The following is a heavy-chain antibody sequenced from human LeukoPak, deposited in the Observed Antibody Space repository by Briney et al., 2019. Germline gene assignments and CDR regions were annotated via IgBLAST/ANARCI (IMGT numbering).Heavy chain of an antibody. D-gene: IGHD2-15*01. J-gene: IGHJ4*02. CDR2: IYYSGST. CDR1: GGSISSGAYY. CDR3: ARGGAPVVD. Sequence: PSQTLSLTCTVSGGSISSGAYYWSWIRQSPGKGLEWTGYIYYSGSTYYNPSLRSRITISVDTSKNRFSLKLSSVTAADTAVFYCARGGAPVVDWGQGTLVTVSS. V-gene: IGHV4-30-4*01.